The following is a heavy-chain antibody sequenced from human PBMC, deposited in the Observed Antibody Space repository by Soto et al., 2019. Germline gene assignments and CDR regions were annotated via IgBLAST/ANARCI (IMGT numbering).Heavy chain of an antibody. J-gene: IGHJ5*02. CDR1: GGSFSGYY. CDR2: INHSGST. D-gene: IGHD3-9*01. Sequence: QVQLQQWGAGLLKPSETLSLTCAVYGGSFSGYYWGWIRQPPGKGLEWVGEINHSGSTNYNPSLKSRVTISVDTSKNQFSLKLSSVTAADTAVYYCARGRGYFDWLNWFDPWGQGTLVTVSS. CDR3: ARGRGYFDWLNWFDP. V-gene: IGHV4-34*01.